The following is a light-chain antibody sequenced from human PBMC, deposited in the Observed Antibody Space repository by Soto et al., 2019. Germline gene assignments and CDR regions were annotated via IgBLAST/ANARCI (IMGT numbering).Light chain of an antibody. V-gene: IGKV1-39*01. CDR1: QTISTY. Sequence: DIQMTQSPSTLSGSVGDRVTITCRASQTISTYVNWYRQKSGAAPELLLYDASTLQSGVPSRFSGGASGTDFTLTISSLQLEDFATYYCQQTYNTPLTFGQGTKVDIK. CDR3: QQTYNTPLT. J-gene: IGKJ1*01. CDR2: DAS.